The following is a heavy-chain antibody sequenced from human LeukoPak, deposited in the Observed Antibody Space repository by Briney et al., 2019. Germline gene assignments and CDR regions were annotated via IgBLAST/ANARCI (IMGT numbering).Heavy chain of an antibody. CDR1: GFTFSSYA. D-gene: IGHD2-2*01. V-gene: IGHV3-30*04. J-gene: IGHJ6*02. CDR2: ISYDGSNK. CDR3: ARDATVVVPAAINSGAYYYYYGMDV. Sequence: GRSLRLSCAASGFTFSSYAMHWVRQAPGKGLEWVAVISYDGSNKYYADSVKGRFTISRDNSKNTLYLQMNSLRAEDTAVYYCARDATVVVPAAINSGAYYYYYGMDVWGQGTTVTVSS.